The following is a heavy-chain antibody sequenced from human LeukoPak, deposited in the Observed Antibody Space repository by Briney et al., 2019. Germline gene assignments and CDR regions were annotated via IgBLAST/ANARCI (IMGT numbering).Heavy chain of an antibody. D-gene: IGHD1-7*01. CDR1: GFTFSSYG. Sequence: KSGMSLRLSCEASGFTFSSYGMHWVRQAPGKGLEWVSSISSSSSYIYYADSVKGRFTISRDNAKNSLYLQMNSLRAEDTAVYYCARDSGNYLDAFDIWGQGTMVTVSS. CDR2: ISSSSSYI. CDR3: ARDSGNYLDAFDI. V-gene: IGHV3-21*01. J-gene: IGHJ3*02.